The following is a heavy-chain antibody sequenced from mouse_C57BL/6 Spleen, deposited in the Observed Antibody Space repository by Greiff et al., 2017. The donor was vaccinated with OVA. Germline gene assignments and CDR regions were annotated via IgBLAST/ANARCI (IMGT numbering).Heavy chain of an antibody. J-gene: IGHJ4*01. V-gene: IGHV1-82*01. D-gene: IGHD2-1*01. CDR2: IYPGDGDT. Sequence: VQLQQSGPELVKPGASVKISCKASGYAFSSSWMNWVKQRPGKGLEWIGRIYPGDGDTNYNGKFKGKATLTADKSSSTAYMQLSSLTSEDSAVYFCARGGGNYFFYAMDYWGQGTSVTVSS. CDR3: ARGGGNYFFYAMDY. CDR1: GYAFSSSW.